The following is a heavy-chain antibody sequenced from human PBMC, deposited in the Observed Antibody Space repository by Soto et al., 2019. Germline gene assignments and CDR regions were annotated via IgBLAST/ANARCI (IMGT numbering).Heavy chain of an antibody. Sequence: GGSLRLSCAASGFTFSSYSMNWVRQAPGKGLEWVSYISSSSSTIYYADSVKGRFTISRDNAKNSLYLQMNSLRAEDTAVYYCARESYYHYYMDVWGKGTTVTVSS. V-gene: IGHV3-48*01. CDR2: ISSSSSTI. CDR1: GFTFSSYS. J-gene: IGHJ6*03. CDR3: ARESYYHYYMDV.